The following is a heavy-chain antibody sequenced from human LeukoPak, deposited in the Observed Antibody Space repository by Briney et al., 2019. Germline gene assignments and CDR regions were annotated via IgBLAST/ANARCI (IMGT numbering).Heavy chain of an antibody. CDR3: ARHTGSTGAFDI. V-gene: IGHV5-51*01. Sequence: GESLKISCKGSGYSFTGYWIGWVRQMPGKGLEWMGMIYPADSDSRYSPSSQGQVTISADKSINTAYLQWSSLKASDTAMYYCARHTGSTGAFDIWGQGTMVTVSS. D-gene: IGHD1-1*01. CDR1: GYSFTGYW. CDR2: IYPADSDS. J-gene: IGHJ3*02.